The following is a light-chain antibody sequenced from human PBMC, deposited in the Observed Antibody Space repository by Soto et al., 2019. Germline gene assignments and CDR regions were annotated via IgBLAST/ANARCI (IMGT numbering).Light chain of an antibody. CDR1: QGISSW. Sequence: IPITQAPSSVSASVGDRVTITCRASQGISSWLAWYQQKPGKAPKLLIYAASSLQSGVPSRFSGSGSGTDLTITISSLKPDDFERDECQKLQNFPLTFVQGTRLEIK. CDR2: AAS. CDR3: QKLQNFPLT. V-gene: IGKV1-12*01. J-gene: IGKJ5*01.